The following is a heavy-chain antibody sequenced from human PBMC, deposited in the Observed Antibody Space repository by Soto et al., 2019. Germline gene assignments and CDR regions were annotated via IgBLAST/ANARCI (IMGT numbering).Heavy chain of an antibody. CDR3: VRATLSWGHYYFRGMDV. CDR1: GFMFGTYW. Sequence: GGSLRLSCAATGFMFGTYWMSWVRQAPGKGLEWVANIKHDGNEKYYADSVKGRFTVSRDNVKNFLHLQMSSLRGDDTGVYFCVRATLSWGHYYFRGMDVWGQGTTVTVSS. V-gene: IGHV3-7*01. J-gene: IGHJ6*02. D-gene: IGHD3-22*01. CDR2: IKHDGNEK.